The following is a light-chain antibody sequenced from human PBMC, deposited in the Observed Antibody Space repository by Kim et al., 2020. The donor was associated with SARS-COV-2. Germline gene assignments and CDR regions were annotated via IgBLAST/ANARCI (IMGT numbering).Light chain of an antibody. CDR2: GAS. CDR1: QRVSSSY. V-gene: IGKV3-20*01. Sequence: PPGERATLSCRASQRVSSSYLAWYQQKPGQAPRLLIYGASSRATGIPDRFSGSGSGTDFTLTISRLEPEDFAVYYCQQYGSSPRTFGQGTKVDIK. J-gene: IGKJ1*01. CDR3: QQYGSSPRT.